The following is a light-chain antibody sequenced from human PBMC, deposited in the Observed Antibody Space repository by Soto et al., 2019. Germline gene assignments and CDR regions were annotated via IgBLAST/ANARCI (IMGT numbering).Light chain of an antibody. CDR3: QQYSRAPIT. CDR1: QSVSRNY. Sequence: VMTQAPAPLSVSPGERATHSCRASQSVSRNYLAWYQQKPGQAPRLLIYTASRRATGIPDRFSGSGSGTDFTLTISRLEPEDSAVYYCQQYSRAPITFGQGTRLEIK. J-gene: IGKJ5*01. V-gene: IGKV3-20*01. CDR2: TAS.